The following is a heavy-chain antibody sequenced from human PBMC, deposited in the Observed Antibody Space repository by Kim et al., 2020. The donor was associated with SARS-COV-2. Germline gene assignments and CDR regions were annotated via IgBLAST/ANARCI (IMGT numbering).Heavy chain of an antibody. CDR1: GFTFSNSW. D-gene: IGHD1-7*01. J-gene: IGHJ4*02. CDR2: ISPDGSNI. CDR3: ATGTGNSNY. V-gene: IGHV3-7*03. Sequence: GGSLRLSCAASGFTFSNSWMNWVRQAPGKGLEWVANISPDGSNIRYVDSVKGRITISRDDAKNSLYLQMDSLRVEDTAMYYCATGTGNSNYWVQGTLVT.